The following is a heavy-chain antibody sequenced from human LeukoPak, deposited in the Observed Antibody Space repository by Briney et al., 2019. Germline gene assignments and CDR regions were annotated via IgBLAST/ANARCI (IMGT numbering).Heavy chain of an antibody. V-gene: IGHV3-13*05. D-gene: IGHD6-25*01. CDR3: ARSPATGRYFDL. CDR2: ICTGGDP. J-gene: IGHJ2*01. CDR1: GFTFSSYD. Sequence: GGSLRLSCAASGFTFSSYDMQWVRQATGKGVEGVSAICTGGDPYYPGSVKGRFTISRENAKNSLYLQMNSLRAGDTAVYYCARSPATGRYFDLWGRGTLVTVSS.